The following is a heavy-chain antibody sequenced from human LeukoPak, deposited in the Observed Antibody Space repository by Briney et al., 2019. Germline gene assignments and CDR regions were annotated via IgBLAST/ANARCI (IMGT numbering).Heavy chain of an antibody. Sequence: GGTLRLSCAASGFTFSNYAMTWVRQAPGQGLEGGSEISGSGERTYYGDFVKGRFTISRDNAKNTLYLQMNSLRAGDTAIYYCAREHWDFDYWGQGTLVTVSS. CDR1: GFTFSNYA. D-gene: IGHD7-27*01. CDR2: ISGSGERT. J-gene: IGHJ4*02. V-gene: IGHV3-23*01. CDR3: AREHWDFDY.